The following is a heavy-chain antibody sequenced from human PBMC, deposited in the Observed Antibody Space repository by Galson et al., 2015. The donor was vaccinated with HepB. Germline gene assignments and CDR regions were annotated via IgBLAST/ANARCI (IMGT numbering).Heavy chain of an antibody. CDR3: ARSVGIAAAARNYFDY. Sequence: SLRLSCAASGFTFSSYNIHWVRQAPGTGLEWVAVISYDGSNKFYADSVKGRFTISRDNSKNTLFLQMNSLRAEDTAVYYCARSVGIAAAARNYFDYWGQGSLVTVSS. CDR1: GFTFSSYN. CDR2: ISYDGSNK. D-gene: IGHD6-13*01. V-gene: IGHV3-30*04. J-gene: IGHJ4*02.